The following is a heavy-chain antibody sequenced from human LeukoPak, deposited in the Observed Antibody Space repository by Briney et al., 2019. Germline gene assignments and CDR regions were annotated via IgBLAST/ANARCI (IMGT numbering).Heavy chain of an antibody. V-gene: IGHV3-33*01. D-gene: IGHD4-17*01. Sequence: PGGSLRLSCAASGFTFSSYGMHWDRQAPGKGLEWVAVIWYDGSNKYYADSVKGRFTISRDNSKNTLYLQMNSLRAEDTAVYYCARELRDDYGDYLLGYWGQGTLVTVSS. CDR3: ARELRDDYGDYLLGY. J-gene: IGHJ4*02. CDR2: IWYDGSNK. CDR1: GFTFSSYG.